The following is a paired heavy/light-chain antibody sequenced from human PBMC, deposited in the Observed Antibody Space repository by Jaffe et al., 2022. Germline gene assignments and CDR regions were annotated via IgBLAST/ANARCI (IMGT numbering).Light chain of an antibody. CDR3: QQYYSYPST. J-gene: IGKJ5*01. V-gene: IGKV1-8*01. Sequence: AIRMTQSPSSLSASTGDRVTITCRASQGISSYLAWYQQKPGKAPKLLIYAASTLQSGVPSRFSGSGSGTDFTLTISCLQSEDFATYYCQQYYSYPSTFGQGTRLEIK. CDR1: QGISSY. CDR2: AAS.
Heavy chain of an antibody. CDR1: GYSISSGYY. V-gene: IGHV4-38-2*01. CDR2: IYHSGST. Sequence: QVQLQESGPGLVKPSETLSLTCAVSGYSISSGYYWGWIRQPPGKGLEWIGSIYHSGSTYYNPSLKSRVTISVDTSKNQFSLKLSSVTAADTAVYYCARHSRGFGHYDSSGYYYVSAFDIWGQGTMVTVSS. CDR3: ARHSRGFGHYDSSGYYYVSAFDI. D-gene: IGHD3-22*01. J-gene: IGHJ3*02.